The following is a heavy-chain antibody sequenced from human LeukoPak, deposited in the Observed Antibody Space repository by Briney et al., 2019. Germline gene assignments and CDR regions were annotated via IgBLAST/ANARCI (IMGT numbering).Heavy chain of an antibody. V-gene: IGHV3-7*01. CDR1: GFTFNSYW. J-gene: IGHJ4*02. D-gene: IGHD6-19*01. CDR3: ARAEYSSGWDYFDY. Sequence: PGGSLRLSCAASGFTFNSYWMNWVRQAPGKGLEWVANIKRDGSEKYYVDSVKGRFTISRDNAKNSLYLQMNSLRAEDTAVYYCARAEYSSGWDYFDYWGQGTLVTVSS. CDR2: IKRDGSEK.